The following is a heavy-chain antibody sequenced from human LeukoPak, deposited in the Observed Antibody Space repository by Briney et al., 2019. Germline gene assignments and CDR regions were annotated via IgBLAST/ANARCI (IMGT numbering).Heavy chain of an antibody. CDR2: SCATGST. Sequence: KPSQTLSLTCTVSGGSISSHSYCWSWIRQPAGKGLEWIGRSCATGSTNYNPSLKSRVTMSVDTSKNQFSLKLSSVTAADTAVYYCARVICSGGSCRFDYWGQGTLVTVSS. CDR1: GGSISSHSYC. D-gene: IGHD2-15*01. J-gene: IGHJ4*02. CDR3: ARVICSGGSCRFDY. V-gene: IGHV4-61*02.